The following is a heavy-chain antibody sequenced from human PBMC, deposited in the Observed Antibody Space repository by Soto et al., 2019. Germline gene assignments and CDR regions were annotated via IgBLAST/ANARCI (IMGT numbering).Heavy chain of an antibody. CDR1: GFTFSSYS. D-gene: IGHD5-18*01. CDR3: ARDSQLWLWY. V-gene: IGHV3-21*01. Sequence: EVQLVESGGGLVKPGGSLRLSCAASGFTFSSYSMNWVRQAPGKGLEWVSSISSSSSYIYYADSVKGRFTISRDNAKNSLYLQMNSLRAEDTAVYYCARDSQLWLWYWGQGTLITVSS. CDR2: ISSSSSYI. J-gene: IGHJ4*02.